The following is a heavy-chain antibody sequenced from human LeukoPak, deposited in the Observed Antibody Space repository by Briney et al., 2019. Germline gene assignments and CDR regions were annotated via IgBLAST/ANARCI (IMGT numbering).Heavy chain of an antibody. D-gene: IGHD6-19*01. CDR2: IKSGGSGT. J-gene: IGHJ4*02. Sequence: PGGSLRLSCAASGFTFSNYWMHWVRQAPGKGLVWVSRIKSGGSGTSYADSVKGRFTISRDNAKNTLYLQMNSLRAEDTALYYCARDSIPVAVYFDHWGQGALVTVSS. CDR3: ARDSIPVAVYFDH. CDR1: GFTFSNYW. V-gene: IGHV3-74*01.